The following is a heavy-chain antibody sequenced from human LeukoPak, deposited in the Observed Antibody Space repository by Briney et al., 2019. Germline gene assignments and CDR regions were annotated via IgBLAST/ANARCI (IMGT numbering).Heavy chain of an antibody. CDR3: ARARYSNYVG. CDR2: IIPIFGTA. J-gene: IGHJ4*02. Sequence: ASVKVSCKASGGTFSSYAISWVRQAPGQGLGWMGGIIPIFGTANYAQKFQGRVTITADESTSTAYMELSSLRSEDTAVYYCARARYSNYVGWGQGTLVTVSS. D-gene: IGHD4-11*01. V-gene: IGHV1-69*13. CDR1: GGTFSSYA.